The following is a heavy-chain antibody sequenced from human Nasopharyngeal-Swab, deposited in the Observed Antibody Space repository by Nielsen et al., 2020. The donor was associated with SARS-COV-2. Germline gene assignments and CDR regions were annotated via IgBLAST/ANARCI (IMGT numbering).Heavy chain of an antibody. Sequence: PGKGLEWIGNIDDSGTTFYSPSLKTRVTLSVDTSQNQFSLNLISVNAADTAVYYCARRVVSPEFYFDYWGQGALVTVSS. D-gene: IGHD2-2*01. CDR3: ARRVVSPEFYFDY. J-gene: IGHJ4*02. V-gene: IGHV4-39*01. CDR2: IDDSGTT.